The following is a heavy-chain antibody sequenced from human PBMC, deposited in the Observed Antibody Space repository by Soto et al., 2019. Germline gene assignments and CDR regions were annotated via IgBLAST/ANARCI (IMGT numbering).Heavy chain of an antibody. Sequence: VGSLRLSCAACGFTFSNYSIHCVRQAPGKGPMWVSRINGVGTYTNYADSVRGRFSISRDNSENTVYLQVKSLIAEETAMYYCVRDFRCSEFWGPGTPLAVFS. V-gene: IGHV3-74*01. D-gene: IGHD2-15*01. CDR1: GFTFSNYS. J-gene: IGHJ4*01. CDR2: INGVGTYT. CDR3: VRDFRCSEF.